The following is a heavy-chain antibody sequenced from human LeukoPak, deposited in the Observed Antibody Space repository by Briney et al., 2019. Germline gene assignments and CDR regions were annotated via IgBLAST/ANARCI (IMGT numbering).Heavy chain of an antibody. D-gene: IGHD3-10*01. J-gene: IGHJ3*02. CDR2: IYTSGST. CDR3: ASGITSDAFDI. Sequence: PSQTLSLTCTGSGGSISSGSYYWSWIRQPARKGLEWIGRIYTSGSTNYNPSLKSRVTISVDTSKNQFSLKLSSVTAADTAVYYCASGITSDAFDIWGQGTMVTVPS. CDR1: GGSISSGSYY. V-gene: IGHV4-61*02.